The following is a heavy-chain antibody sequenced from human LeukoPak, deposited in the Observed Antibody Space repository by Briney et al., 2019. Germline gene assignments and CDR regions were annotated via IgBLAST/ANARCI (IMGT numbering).Heavy chain of an antibody. CDR1: AGSISSYY. J-gene: IGHJ4*02. CDR3: ARLTYGDEYYFDY. V-gene: IGHV4-59*08. CDR2: IYYSGST. Sequence: SETLSLTCTVSAGSISSYYWSWIRQPPGKGLEWIGYIYYSGSTNYNPSLKSRVTISVDTSKNQFSLKLSSVTAADTAVYYCARLTYGDEYYFDYWGQGTLVTVSS. D-gene: IGHD4-17*01.